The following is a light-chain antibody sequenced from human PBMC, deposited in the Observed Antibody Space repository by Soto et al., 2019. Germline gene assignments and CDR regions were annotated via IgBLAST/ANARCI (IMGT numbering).Light chain of an antibody. V-gene: IGLV1-40*01. CDR3: QSYDRSLSGSV. CDR1: SSNIGAGYD. CDR2: GND. J-gene: IGLJ1*01. Sequence: QSVLTQPPSVSGAPGQGVTISCTGSSSNIGAGYDVHWYQQLPGAAPKLLIFGNDNRPSGVPDRFSGSRSGTSASLAITGLQPEDEADYYCQSYDRSLSGSVFGAGTKLTVL.